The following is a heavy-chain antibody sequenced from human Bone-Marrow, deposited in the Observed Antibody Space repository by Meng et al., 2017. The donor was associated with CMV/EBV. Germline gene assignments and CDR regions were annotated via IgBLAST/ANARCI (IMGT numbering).Heavy chain of an antibody. D-gene: IGHD6-25*01. V-gene: IGHV4-34*01. Sequence: RWVAGRLRPSAALSPTLAVYVASFSGSDWGWIRQPPGKGLEWIGEINHSGSTNYNPSLKSRVTISVDTSKNPFSLKLSSVTAADTAVYYCARGRTAAGATTTTFDYWGQGTLVTVSS. CDR3: ARGRTAAGATTTTFDY. J-gene: IGHJ4*02. CDR2: INHSGST. CDR1: VASFSGSD.